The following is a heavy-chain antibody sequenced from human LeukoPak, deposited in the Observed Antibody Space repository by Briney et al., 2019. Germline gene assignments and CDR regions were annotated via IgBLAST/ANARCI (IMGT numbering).Heavy chain of an antibody. CDR2: ISAYNGNT. Sequence: ASVKVSCKASGYTFTSYGISWVRQAPGQGLEWMGWISAYNGNTNYAQKLQGRVTMTTDTSTSTAYMELRSLRSDDTAVYYCARDQPYYYDSSGFPDYWGQGTLVTVSS. J-gene: IGHJ4*02. CDR3: ARDQPYYYDSSGFPDY. D-gene: IGHD3-22*01. V-gene: IGHV1-18*01. CDR1: GYTFTSYG.